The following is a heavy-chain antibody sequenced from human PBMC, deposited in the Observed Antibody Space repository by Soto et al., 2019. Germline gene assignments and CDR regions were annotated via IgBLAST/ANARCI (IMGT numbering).Heavy chain of an antibody. CDR2: ISGSDDST. D-gene: IGHD6-6*01. J-gene: IGHJ4*02. Sequence: EVQLLESGGGLVQPGESLRLSCAASGFTFSSYAMSWVRQAPGKGLEWVSVISGSDDSTYYADSVKGRFTISRDNSKNTLYLQMNSLRAEDTAVYYCANRCSSATLDYWGQGTLVTVSS. CDR3: ANRCSSATLDY. CDR1: GFTFSSYA. V-gene: IGHV3-23*01.